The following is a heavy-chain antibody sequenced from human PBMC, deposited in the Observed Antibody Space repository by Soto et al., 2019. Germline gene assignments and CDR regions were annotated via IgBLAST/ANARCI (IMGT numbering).Heavy chain of an antibody. CDR2: INTDNGDA. D-gene: IGHD6-13*01. CDR3: ASGPDLYSSSWYGSYNWFDP. J-gene: IGHJ5*02. V-gene: IGHV1-3*04. Sequence: GASVKVSCKASGYTFTSYSIHWVRQAPGQGLEWIGWINTDNGDAKYSQKFQGRVTITADKSTSTAYMELSSLRSEDTAVYYCASGPDLYSSSWYGSYNWFDPWGQGTLVTVSS. CDR1: GYTFTSYS.